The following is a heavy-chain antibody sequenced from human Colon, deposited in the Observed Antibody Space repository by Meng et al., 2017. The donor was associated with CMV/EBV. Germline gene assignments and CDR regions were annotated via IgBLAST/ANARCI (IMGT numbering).Heavy chain of an antibody. Sequence: ASVKVSCKVSGYIFTTYDINWVRQAPGQGLEWMGWMNPQSGGTRYAQKFQGRVTMARDTSINTAYLEMSSLTSDDTAVYFCARTVVPTAIDYYYYYGLDVWGQGTSVTVSS. CDR2: MNPQSGGT. J-gene: IGHJ6*02. D-gene: IGHD2-21*02. V-gene: IGHV1-8*01. CDR1: GYIFTTYD. CDR3: ARTVVPTAIDYYYYYGLDV.